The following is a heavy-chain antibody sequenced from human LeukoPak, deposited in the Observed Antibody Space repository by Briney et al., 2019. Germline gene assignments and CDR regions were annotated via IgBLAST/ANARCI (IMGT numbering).Heavy chain of an antibody. CDR1: GGSISSSDW. CDR3: AKSNGYGLVDI. J-gene: IGHJ3*02. V-gene: IGHV4-4*02. D-gene: IGHD3-10*01. Sequence: SGTLSLTCAVSGGSISSSDWWSWVRQPPGKGLEWIGRIYTSGSTNYNPSLKSRVTISVDTSKNQFSLKLSSVTAADTAVYYCAKSNGYGLVDIWGQGTMVTVSS. CDR2: IYTSGST.